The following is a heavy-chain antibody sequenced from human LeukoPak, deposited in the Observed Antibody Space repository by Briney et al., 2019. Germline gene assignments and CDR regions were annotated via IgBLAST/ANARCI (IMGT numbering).Heavy chain of an antibody. D-gene: IGHD5-18*01. V-gene: IGHV4-38-2*02. CDR1: GYSISSGYY. J-gene: IGHJ4*02. CDR2: IYYSGST. CDR3: ARLRGYSYGYEDY. Sequence: SETLSLTCTVSGYSISSGYYWGWIRQPPGKGLEWIGYIYYSGSTNYNPSLKSRVTISVDTSKNQFSLKLSSVTAADTAVYYCARLRGYSYGYEDYWGQGTLVTVSS.